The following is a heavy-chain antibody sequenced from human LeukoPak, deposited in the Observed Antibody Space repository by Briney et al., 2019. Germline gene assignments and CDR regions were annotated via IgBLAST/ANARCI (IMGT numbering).Heavy chain of an antibody. CDR3: ARDGDFGAFDI. CDR1: GVSISSGGYS. Sequence: SETLSLTCAVSGVSISSGGYSWSWIRQPPGKGLEWIGSIYYSGSTYYNPSLKSRVTISVDTSKNQFSLKLSSVTAADTAVYYCARDGDFGAFDIWGQGTMVTVSS. J-gene: IGHJ3*02. D-gene: IGHD4-17*01. CDR2: IYYSGST. V-gene: IGHV4-30-2*03.